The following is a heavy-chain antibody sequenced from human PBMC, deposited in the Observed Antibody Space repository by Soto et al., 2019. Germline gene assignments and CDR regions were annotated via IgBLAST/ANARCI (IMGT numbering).Heavy chain of an antibody. CDR1: GGSISSSNW. CDR2: IYHSGST. CDR3: ARVNYYGSGSSRPFDY. Sequence: SETLSLTCAVSGGSISSSNWWSWVRQPPGKGLEWIGEIYHSGSTNYNPSLKSRVTISVDKSKNQFSLKLSSVTAADTAVYYCARVNYYGSGSSRPFDYWGQGTLVTVSS. D-gene: IGHD3-10*01. V-gene: IGHV4-4*02. J-gene: IGHJ4*02.